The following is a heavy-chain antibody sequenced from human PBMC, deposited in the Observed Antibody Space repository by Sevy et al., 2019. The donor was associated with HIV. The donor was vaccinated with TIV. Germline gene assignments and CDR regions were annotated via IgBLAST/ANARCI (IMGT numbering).Heavy chain of an antibody. CDR3: AGYCSSTSCLLPDY. Sequence: ASVKVSCKASGYTFTGYYMHWVRQAPGQGLEWMGWINPNSGGKNYPQKFQGRVTMTRETSISTAYMELSRLRSDDTAWYYWAGYCSSTSCLLPDYWGQGTLVTVSS. V-gene: IGHV1-2*02. J-gene: IGHJ4*02. CDR2: INPNSGGK. D-gene: IGHD2-2*01. CDR1: GYTFTGYY.